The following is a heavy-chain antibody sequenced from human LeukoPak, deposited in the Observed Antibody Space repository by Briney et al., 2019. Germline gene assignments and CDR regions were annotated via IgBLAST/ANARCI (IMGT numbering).Heavy chain of an antibody. V-gene: IGHV4-39*07. CDR2: IFYSGST. J-gene: IGHJ6*04. CDR1: GGSISTSSYY. CDR3: ARDLMEGMDV. Sequence: SETLSLTCTVSGGSISTSSYYWGWVRQPPGKGLEWIGNIFYSGSTYYSPSLKSRVTISLDTSKNQFSLKLSSVTAADTAVYYCARDLMEGMDVWGKGTTVTISS. D-gene: IGHD3-3*01.